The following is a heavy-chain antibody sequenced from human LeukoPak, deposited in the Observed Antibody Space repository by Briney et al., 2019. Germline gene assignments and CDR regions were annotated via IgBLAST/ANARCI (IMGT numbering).Heavy chain of an antibody. CDR2: ISWNSGSI. CDR1: GFTFDDYA. CDR3: AKDLQWELPNKDPTDAFDI. J-gene: IGHJ3*02. Sequence: GGSLRLSCAASGFTFDDYAMHWVRQAPGKGLEWVSGISWNSGSIGYADSVKGRFTISRDNAKNSLYLQMNSLRAEDTALYYCAKDLQWELPNKDPTDAFDIWGQGTMVTVSS. D-gene: IGHD1-26*01. V-gene: IGHV3-9*01.